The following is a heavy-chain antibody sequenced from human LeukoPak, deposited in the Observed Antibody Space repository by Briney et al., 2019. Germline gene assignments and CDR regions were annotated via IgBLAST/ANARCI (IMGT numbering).Heavy chain of an antibody. J-gene: IGHJ6*02. Sequence: SETLSLTCTVSGGSISSYYWSWIRQPPGKGLEWIGYIYYSGSTNYNPSLKSRVTISVDTSKNQFSLKLSSVTAADTAVYYCVRDRRSYYDFWSGYYGMDVWGQGTTVTVSS. CDR2: IYYSGST. CDR3: VRDRRSYYDFWSGYYGMDV. CDR1: GGSISSYY. V-gene: IGHV4-59*01. D-gene: IGHD3-3*01.